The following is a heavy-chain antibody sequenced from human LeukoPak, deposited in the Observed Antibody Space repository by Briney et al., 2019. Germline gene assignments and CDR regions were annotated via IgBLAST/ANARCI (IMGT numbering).Heavy chain of an antibody. CDR2: INSDGSST. CDR1: GFTFSSYW. V-gene: IGHV3-74*01. J-gene: IGHJ4*02. CDR3: ARVAPQGGRPADY. Sequence: PGGSLRLSCAASGFTFSSYWMHWVRQAPGKGLVWVSRINSDGSSTSYADSVKGRFTISRDNAKNTLYLQMNSLRAEDTAVYYCARVAPQGGRPADYWGQGTLVTVSS. D-gene: IGHD6-25*01.